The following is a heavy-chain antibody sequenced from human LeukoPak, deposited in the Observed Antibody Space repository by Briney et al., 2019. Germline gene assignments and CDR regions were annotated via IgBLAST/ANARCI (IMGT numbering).Heavy chain of an antibody. J-gene: IGHJ4*02. V-gene: IGHV4-4*07. D-gene: IGHD3-22*01. CDR2: IYTSGST. Sequence: SETLSLTCTVSGGSISSYYWSWIRRPAGKGLEWIGRIYTSGSTNYNPSLKSRVTMSVDTSKNQFSLKLSSVTAADTAVYYCARVIRYYDSSGYYALYFDYWGQGTLVTVSS. CDR3: ARVIRYYDSSGYYALYFDY. CDR1: GGSISSYY.